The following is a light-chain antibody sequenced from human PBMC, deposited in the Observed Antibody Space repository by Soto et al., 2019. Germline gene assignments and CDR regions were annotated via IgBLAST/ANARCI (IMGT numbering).Light chain of an antibody. CDR2: FGS. CDR1: HILFHSKGSNY. Sequence: DSVITQSPLSLPVTPGVPASISCRSSHILFHSKGSNYMYWYLQKPGQSRQLMIYFGSNRASGVHDRFSGGGAGADFTMNISMVADEDVVVYCFMETLGTRTFGQGTKVDIK. V-gene: IGKV2-28*01. CDR3: METLGTRT. J-gene: IGKJ1*01.